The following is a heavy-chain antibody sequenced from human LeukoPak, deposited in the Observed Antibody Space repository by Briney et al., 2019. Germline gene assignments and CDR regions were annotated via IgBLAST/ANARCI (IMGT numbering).Heavy chain of an antibody. CDR3: ARLRAVTRSSSWLQVRRRFDY. V-gene: IGHV4-59*12. J-gene: IGHJ4*02. Sequence: PSETLSLTCSVSGASITDYYWSWIRQPPAKGLEWIGYIYYSGSPNYNPSLKSRVTLSLDTSQNQFSLKLSSVTAADTAVYYCARLRAVTRSSSWLQVRRRFDYWGQGTLVTVSS. D-gene: IGHD6-13*01. CDR2: IYYSGSP. CDR1: GASITDYY.